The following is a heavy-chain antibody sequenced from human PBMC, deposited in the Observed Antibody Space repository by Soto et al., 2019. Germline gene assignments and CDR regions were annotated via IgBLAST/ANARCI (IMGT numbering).Heavy chain of an antibody. Sequence: EVQLVESGGGLVQPGGSLRLSCAASGFTFSSYSMNWVRQAPGKGLEWVSYISSSISTIYYADSVKGRFTISRDNAKNSLYLQMNSLSAEDTAVYYCARHPERIAEIGWFDPWGQGTLVTVSS. V-gene: IGHV3-48*01. D-gene: IGHD6-13*01. J-gene: IGHJ5*02. CDR3: ARHPERIAEIGWFDP. CDR1: GFTFSSYS. CDR2: ISSSISTI.